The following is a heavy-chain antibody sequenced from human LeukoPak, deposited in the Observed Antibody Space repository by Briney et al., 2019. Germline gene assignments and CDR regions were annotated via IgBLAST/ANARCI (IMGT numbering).Heavy chain of an antibody. CDR2: TSGSSGST. CDR3: AKDLDYYDSSGYYNGAFDI. CDR1: GFTFSSYA. D-gene: IGHD3-22*01. Sequence: GGSLRLSCAASGFTFSSYAMSWVRQAPGKGLEWVSATSGSSGSTYYADSVKGRFTISRDNSKNTLYLQMNSLRAEDTAVYYCAKDLDYYDSSGYYNGAFDIWGQGTMVTVSS. J-gene: IGHJ3*02. V-gene: IGHV3-23*01.